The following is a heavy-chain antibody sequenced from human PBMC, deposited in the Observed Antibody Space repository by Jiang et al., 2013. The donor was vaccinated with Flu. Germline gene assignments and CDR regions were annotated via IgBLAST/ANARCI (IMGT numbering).Heavy chain of an antibody. D-gene: IGHD3-10*01. V-gene: IGHV1-3*01. J-gene: IGHJ6*02. CDR1: GYTFTSYA. Sequence: SGAEVKKPGASVKVSCKASGYTFTSYAMHWVRQAPGQRLEWMGWINAGNGNTKYSQKFQGRVTITRDTSASTAYMELSSLRSEDTAVYYCAREVLYYYGSGSLRPGMDAWGQGTTVTVSS. CDR3: AREVLYYYGSGSLRPGMDA. CDR2: INAGNGNT.